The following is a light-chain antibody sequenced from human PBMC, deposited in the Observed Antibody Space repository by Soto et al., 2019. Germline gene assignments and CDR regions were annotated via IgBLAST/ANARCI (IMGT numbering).Light chain of an antibody. CDR3: GTWDSSLSAGV. Sequence: QSVLTQPPSVSAAPGQKVNISCSGSSSNIGSNYVSWYQQLPGTAPKLLIHDNNKRPSGIPDRFSGSKSGTSATLGITGLQTGDEADYYCGTWDSSLSAGVFGGGTKLTVL. CDR2: DNN. V-gene: IGLV1-51*01. CDR1: SSNIGSNY. J-gene: IGLJ3*02.